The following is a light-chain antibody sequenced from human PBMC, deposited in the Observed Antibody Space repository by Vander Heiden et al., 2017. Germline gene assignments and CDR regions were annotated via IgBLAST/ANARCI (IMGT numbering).Light chain of an antibody. J-gene: IGLJ2*01. V-gene: IGLV3-25*03. Sequence: SYELTQPPPVSVSPGQTARITCSGDALAKQYAYWYQQKPGRAPVLVIYKDSERPSGIPERFSGSGSGTTVTLTISGVQAEDEADYYCQSADSSGTYEVFGGGTKLTVL. CDR1: ALAKQY. CDR3: QSADSSGTYEV. CDR2: KDS.